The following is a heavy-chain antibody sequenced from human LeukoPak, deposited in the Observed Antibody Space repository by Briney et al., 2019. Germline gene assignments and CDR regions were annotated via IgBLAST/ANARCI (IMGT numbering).Heavy chain of an antibody. Sequence: PGGSLRLSCAASGFTFSSFGMHWVRQAPGKGLEWVAFTSKNGSNQFYMESVRGRFTIFRDNSKNVLYLQMNGLRPEDTALYSCARDFVRRSDVPYCAMDLWGQGTTVTVSS. J-gene: IGHJ6*02. D-gene: IGHD6-6*01. CDR2: TSKNGSNQ. CDR3: ARDFVRRSDVPYCAMDL. V-gene: IGHV3-30*03. CDR1: GFTFSSFG.